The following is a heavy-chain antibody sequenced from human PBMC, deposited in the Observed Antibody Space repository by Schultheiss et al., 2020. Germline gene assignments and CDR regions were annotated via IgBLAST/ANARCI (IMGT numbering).Heavy chain of an antibody. CDR1: VGSFSGYY. V-gene: IGHV4-34*01. D-gene: IGHD1-26*01. CDR3: ARGRKGGSYYPGY. Sequence: SETLSLTCAVYVGSFSGYYWGWIRQPPGKGLEWIGNIHYSGSTYYNPPLKSRVTISVDTSKNQFSLKLSSVTAADTAVYYCARGRKGGSYYPGYWGQGTLVTVSS. CDR2: IHYSGST. J-gene: IGHJ4*02.